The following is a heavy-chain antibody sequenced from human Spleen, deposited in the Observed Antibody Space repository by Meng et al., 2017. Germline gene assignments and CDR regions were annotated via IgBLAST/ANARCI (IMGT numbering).Heavy chain of an antibody. Sequence: GESLKTPCAASGFIVSSDYMHWLRQAPGKGLEWVSVIYSGGSTYYADSVKGRFTISRDNSKNTLYLQMNSLRAEDTAVYYCARDLQAPWASGMNWGQGTLVTVSS. CDR3: ARDLQAPWASGMN. CDR2: IYSGGST. J-gene: IGHJ4*02. CDR1: GFIVSSDY. V-gene: IGHV3-53*01. D-gene: IGHD3-10*01.